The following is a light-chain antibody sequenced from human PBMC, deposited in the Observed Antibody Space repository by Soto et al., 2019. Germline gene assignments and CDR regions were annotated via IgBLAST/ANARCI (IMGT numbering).Light chain of an antibody. J-gene: IGKJ2*01. V-gene: IGKV3-20*01. CDR3: QQYGSSPLT. Sequence: EIVLTQSPGTLSLSPGERATLSCRASQSVSSSYLAWYQQNPGQAPRLLIYGASSRATGIPDRFSGSGSGTDFTLTISILEPEDFAVYYCQQYGSSPLTFGQGTKLESK. CDR2: GAS. CDR1: QSVSSSY.